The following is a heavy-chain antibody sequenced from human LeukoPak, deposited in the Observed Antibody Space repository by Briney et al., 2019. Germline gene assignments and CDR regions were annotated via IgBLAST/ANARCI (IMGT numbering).Heavy chain of an antibody. CDR1: GFTFSSYW. J-gene: IGHJ4*01. CDR2: IKQDGSEK. Sequence: GGSLRLSCAASGFTFSSYWMSWVRQAPGKGLEWVANIKQDGSEKYYVDSVKGRFTISRDNAKNSLYLQMNSLRAEDTAVYYCGAGQRMYYFDYWGQEPWSPSPQ. V-gene: IGHV3-7*01. CDR3: GAGQRMYYFDY. D-gene: IGHD6-13*01.